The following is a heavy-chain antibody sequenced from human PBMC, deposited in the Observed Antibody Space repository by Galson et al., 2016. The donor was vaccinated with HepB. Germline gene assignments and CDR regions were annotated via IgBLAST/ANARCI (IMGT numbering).Heavy chain of an antibody. CDR2: ISSSGSTM. J-gene: IGHJ6*02. V-gene: IGHV3-11*01. Sequence: SLRLSCAVSGITFSDYYMSWIRQAPGKGLECISYISSSGSTMYYADSVKGRFTISRDNAKNSLFLQMNSLRAEDTAAYIYVRRGSSYHVFHFYGMDVWGQGTTVTVSS. CDR1: GITFSDYY. D-gene: IGHD2-2*01. CDR3: VRRGSSYHVFHFYGMDV.